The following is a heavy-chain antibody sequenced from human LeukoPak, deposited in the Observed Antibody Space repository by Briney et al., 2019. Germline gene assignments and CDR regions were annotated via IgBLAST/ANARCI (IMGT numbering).Heavy chain of an antibody. CDR3: ATDQDHGYFRQ. J-gene: IGHJ1*01. CDR2: IKEDGSEK. D-gene: IGHD3-22*01. V-gene: IGHV3-7*01. Sequence: GGSLRLSCVASGFTFRRYWMTWVRQAPGKKPEWGANIKEDGSEKYYDDSVRGRFTISRDNAKNTLYLAMNSLRAEDTAVFYCATDQDHGYFRQWGQGSLVIVSS. CDR1: GFTFRRYW.